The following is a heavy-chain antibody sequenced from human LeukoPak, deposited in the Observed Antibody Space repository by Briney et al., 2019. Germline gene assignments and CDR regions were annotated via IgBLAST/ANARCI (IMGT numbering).Heavy chain of an antibody. Sequence: PGGSLRLSCAASGFTFSSYWMHWVRQAPGKGLVWVSRINSDGSSTSYADSVKGRFTISRDNAKNTLYLQMNSLRAEDTAVYYCAKQQAGTYYGAEGWFDPWGQGTLVTVSS. D-gene: IGHD3-3*01. J-gene: IGHJ5*02. CDR3: AKQQAGTYYGAEGWFDP. CDR2: INSDGSST. CDR1: GFTFSSYW. V-gene: IGHV3-74*01.